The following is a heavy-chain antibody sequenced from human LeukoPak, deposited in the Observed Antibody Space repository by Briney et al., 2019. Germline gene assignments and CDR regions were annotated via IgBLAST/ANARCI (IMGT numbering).Heavy chain of an antibody. V-gene: IGHV3-7*01. Sequence: GGSLRLSCAASKFTFSTSWMSWVRQAPGKGLEWVANIKQDGSEKYYVDSVKGRFTISRDNPKNSLYLQMNGLRAEDTAVYYCARSPSRYSYGYGYWGQGTLVTVSS. CDR1: KFTFSTSW. D-gene: IGHD5-18*01. J-gene: IGHJ4*02. CDR3: ARSPSRYSYGYGY. CDR2: IKQDGSEK.